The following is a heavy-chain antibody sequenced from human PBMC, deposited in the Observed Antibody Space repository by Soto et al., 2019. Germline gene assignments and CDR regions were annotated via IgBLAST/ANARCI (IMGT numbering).Heavy chain of an antibody. CDR1: GGSFGKSA. D-gene: IGHD3-3*01. V-gene: IGHV1-69*13. CDR3: ATGVIWIGYFTVDS. Sequence: ASVKVSCKASGGSFGKSAINWVRQTPGQGLEWLGGFIPVYRTLNYAQKFQGRVTITADESTGTAYMTLSSLASDDTAVYYCATGVIWIGYFTVDSWGQGTRVTVSS. J-gene: IGHJ4*02. CDR2: FIPVYRTL.